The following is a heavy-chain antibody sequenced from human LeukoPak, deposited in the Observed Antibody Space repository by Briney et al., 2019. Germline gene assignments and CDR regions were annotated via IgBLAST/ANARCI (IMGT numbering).Heavy chain of an antibody. Sequence: GASVKVSCKASGYTFTGYYMHWVRQAPGQGLEWMGGIIPIFGTANYAQKFQGRVTITADESTSTAYMELSSLRSEDTAVYYCARGNVVRGVIILVQPFDYWGQGTLVTVSS. V-gene: IGHV1-69*13. J-gene: IGHJ4*02. CDR2: IIPIFGTA. CDR1: GYTFTGYY. CDR3: ARGNVVRGVIILVQPFDY. D-gene: IGHD3-10*01.